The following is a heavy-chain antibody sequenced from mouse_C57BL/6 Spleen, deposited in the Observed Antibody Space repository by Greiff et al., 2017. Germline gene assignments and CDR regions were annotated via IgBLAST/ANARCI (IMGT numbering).Heavy chain of an antibody. CDR1: GYTFTSYW. D-gene: IGHD1-1*01. Sequence: QVQLQQPGAELVKPGASVKLSCKASGYTFTSYWMHLVKQRPGQGLSWIGMIHPNSGSTNYNEKFKSKATLTVDKSSSTAYMQRSSLTSEDSAVYDCAREEYDYYGSSPWGQGTTLTVSS. CDR2: IHPNSGST. V-gene: IGHV1-64*01. CDR3: AREEYDYYGSSP. J-gene: IGHJ2*01.